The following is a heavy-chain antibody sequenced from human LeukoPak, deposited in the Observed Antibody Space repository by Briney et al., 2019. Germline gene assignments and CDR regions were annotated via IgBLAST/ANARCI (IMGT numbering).Heavy chain of an antibody. J-gene: IGHJ4*02. V-gene: IGHV3-23*01. CDR2: ISGSVDTT. CDR3: AKRANYGDFDY. Sequence: GGSLRLSCVASGFSFNNYAMNWVRQAPGKGLEWVSVISGSVDTTYYADSVKGRFTISRDNSKNTLYLQMNNLRADDTALYYCAKRANYGDFDYWGQGTLVTVSS. D-gene: IGHD4-17*01. CDR1: GFSFNNYA.